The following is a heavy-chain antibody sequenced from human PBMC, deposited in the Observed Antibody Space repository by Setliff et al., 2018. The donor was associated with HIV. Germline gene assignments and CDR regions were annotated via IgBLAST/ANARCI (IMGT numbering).Heavy chain of an antibody. CDR3: ARLNGAARSGSNPSDC. V-gene: IGHV3-53*01. J-gene: IGHJ4*02. CDR2: INGGTTT. D-gene: IGHD3-10*01. CDR1: GITVSGIY. Sequence: GGSLRLSCVASGITVSGIYMTGVRQAPGKGLEWVSVINGGTTTYYADSVKGRFTISRDNAKNTLYLQMNSLRAEDTAVYYCARLNGAARSGSNPSDCWGQGTLVTVSS.